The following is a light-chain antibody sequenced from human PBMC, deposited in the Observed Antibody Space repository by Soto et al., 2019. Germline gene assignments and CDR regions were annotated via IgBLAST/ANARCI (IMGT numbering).Light chain of an antibody. CDR3: QQYYTWPLT. CDR2: DAS. V-gene: IGKV3-15*01. J-gene: IGKJ3*01. CDR1: QSVSSN. Sequence: ETVMTQSPATLSVSPGERPTLSCRASQSVSSNLAWYQQKPGQAPRLLIYDASTRATGIPARFSGSGSGTEFTLTLSSLQSEDFAVYYCQQYYTWPLTFGPGTKVDI.